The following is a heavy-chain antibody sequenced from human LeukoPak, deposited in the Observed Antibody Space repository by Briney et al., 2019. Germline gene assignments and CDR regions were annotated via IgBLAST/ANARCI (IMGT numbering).Heavy chain of an antibody. CDR2: IKKDGGEK. Sequence: PGGSLRLFCGASGFTFSSFWMSWVRQAPGKGLEWVASIKKDGGEKEYVDSVKGRFTISRDNAKNSQYLQMNSLRAEDTALYYCARVAYCSSTSCSDAFDIWGQGTMVTVSS. V-gene: IGHV3-7*03. CDR1: GFTFSSFW. J-gene: IGHJ3*02. CDR3: ARVAYCSSTSCSDAFDI. D-gene: IGHD2-2*01.